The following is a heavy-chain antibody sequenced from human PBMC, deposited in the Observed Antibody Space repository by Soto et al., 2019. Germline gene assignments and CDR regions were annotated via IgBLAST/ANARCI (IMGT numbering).Heavy chain of an antibody. J-gene: IGHJ5*02. Sequence: PSETLSLTCAVYGGSFIGYYWSWILQPPGKGLEWIGYIYYSGSTYYNPSLKSRVTISVDTSKNQFSLKLSSVTAADTAVYYCARVGGINWFDPWGQGTLVTVSS. CDR2: IYYSGST. CDR3: ARVGGINWFDP. CDR1: GGSFIGYY. D-gene: IGHD3-16*01. V-gene: IGHV4-34*09.